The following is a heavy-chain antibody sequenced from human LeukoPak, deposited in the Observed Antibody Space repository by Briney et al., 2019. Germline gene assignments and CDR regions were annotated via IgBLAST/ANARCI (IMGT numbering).Heavy chain of an antibody. CDR2: IGIDSGNT. J-gene: IGHJ4*02. D-gene: IGHD3-22*01. Sequence: HSGGSLRLSCTASGFPFIEYSMNWVRQAPGKGLEWISYIGIDSGNTKYADSVKGRFTISRDNAKNSLYLQMNSLRAEDTALYYCARDPEYYYDSSGYYFDYWGQGTLVTVSS. CDR3: ARDPEYYYDSSGYYFDY. CDR1: GFPFIEYS. V-gene: IGHV3-48*04.